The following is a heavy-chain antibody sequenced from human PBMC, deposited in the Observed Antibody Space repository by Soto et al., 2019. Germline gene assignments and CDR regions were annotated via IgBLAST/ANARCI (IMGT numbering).Heavy chain of an antibody. V-gene: IGHV3-30*18. CDR3: AKDRGALRWSEEHYYFDY. J-gene: IGHJ4*02. CDR1: GFTFSSYG. Sequence: GGSLRLSCAASGFTFSSYGMHWVRQAPGKGLEWVAVILYDGSKKYYADSMKGRFTIPRDNSKNTLYLQMNSLRVEDTALYYCAKDRGALRWSEEHYYFDYWGQGTLVTVSS. D-gene: IGHD4-17*01. CDR2: ILYDGSKK.